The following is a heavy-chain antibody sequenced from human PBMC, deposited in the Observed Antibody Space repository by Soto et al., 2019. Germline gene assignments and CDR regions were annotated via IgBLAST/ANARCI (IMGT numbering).Heavy chain of an antibody. CDR3: ARGRIVVAGGFDP. Sequence: QVQLVQSGAEVKKPGASVKVSCKASGYTFTSYDFIWVRQATGQGLEWMGWMNPSTGNTDNAQKFQGRLTMTRNTSISTAYMELSSLRFEDTALYYCARGRIVVAGGFDPWGQGTLVTVSS. CDR1: GYTFTSYD. V-gene: IGHV1-8*01. CDR2: MNPSTGNT. J-gene: IGHJ5*02. D-gene: IGHD6-19*01.